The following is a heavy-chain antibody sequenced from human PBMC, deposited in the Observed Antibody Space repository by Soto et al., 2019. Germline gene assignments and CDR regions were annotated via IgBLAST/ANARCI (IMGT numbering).Heavy chain of an antibody. V-gene: IGHV4-59*08. CDR1: GASFSPNY. D-gene: IGHD5-12*01. CDR2: IYYSGTT. Sequence: SEILSLTCTVSGASFSPNYWAWIRQPPGKGLEWIGNIYYSGTTYYNPSLKSRVTISLDTSKNQFSLKLSSVTAADTAVYYCARRGGATIMDYWGQGTLVTVSS. CDR3: ARRGGATIMDY. J-gene: IGHJ4*02.